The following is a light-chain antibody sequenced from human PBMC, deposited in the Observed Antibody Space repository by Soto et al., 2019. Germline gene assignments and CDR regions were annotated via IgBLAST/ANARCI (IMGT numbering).Light chain of an antibody. CDR1: QTISSW. J-gene: IGKJ4*01. V-gene: IGKV1-5*01. Sequence: DIQAPPSRWNRSESVGDRFTMNNRASQTISSWLAWYQQKPGKAPKLLIYDASKLLTGVPPRFSGSGSGTYFTFSISSLQPEDFGSHYCQQYEAGRPLSFGGGAKVDIK. CDR3: QQYEAGRPLS. CDR2: DAS.